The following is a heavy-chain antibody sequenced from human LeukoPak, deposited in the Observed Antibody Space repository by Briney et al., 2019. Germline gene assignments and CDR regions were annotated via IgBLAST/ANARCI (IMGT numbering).Heavy chain of an antibody. Sequence: AAGSLRLPCVGSGFDFKSHNMNWTRPSPGKCLDWLSYIYSDNDRLYYAVSGKDRFTISRNNAKNHLYLQVQRLTAQGTCFFYCARDRENSEGFCPGGTCSPPDSWGPGTLVVVSS. CDR1: GFDFKSHN. D-gene: IGHD2-8*02. CDR2: IYSDNDRL. V-gene: IGHV3-21*04. J-gene: IGHJ5*01. CDR3: ARDRENSEGFCPGGTCSPPDS.